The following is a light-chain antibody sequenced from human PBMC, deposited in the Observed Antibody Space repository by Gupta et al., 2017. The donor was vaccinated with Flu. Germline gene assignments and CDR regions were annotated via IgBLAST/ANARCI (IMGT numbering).Light chain of an antibody. Sequence: QSVLTQPPSVSAAPGQRVSISCSGSSSNVGNNYVSWYQQFPGTAPRLLIYEDNRRPSGIPDRFSAFKSYASATLIITGLQTGDEADYYCATWDASLSAVFGGGTKVTVV. CDR1: SSNVGNNY. V-gene: IGLV1-51*02. J-gene: IGLJ3*02. CDR3: ATWDASLSAV. CDR2: EDN.